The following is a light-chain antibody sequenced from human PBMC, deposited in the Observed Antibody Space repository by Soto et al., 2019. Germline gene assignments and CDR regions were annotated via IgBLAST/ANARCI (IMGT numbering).Light chain of an antibody. CDR1: SSDVGGYNY. CDR3: CSYTSSSTFYV. V-gene: IGLV2-11*01. J-gene: IGLJ1*01. Sequence: QSALTQPRSVSGSPGQSVTISCTGTSSDVGGYNYVSWYQQHPDKAPKVMIYDVSKRPSGVPDRFPGSKSGNTASLTISGLQAEDEADYYCCSYTSSSTFYVFGTGTKVTVL. CDR2: DVS.